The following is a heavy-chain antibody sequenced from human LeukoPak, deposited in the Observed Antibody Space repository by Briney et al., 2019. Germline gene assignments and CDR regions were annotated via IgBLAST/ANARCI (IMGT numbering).Heavy chain of an antibody. CDR1: GFTFSSFA. CDR2: ISYDGTNE. V-gene: IGHV3-30*04. Sequence: PGRSLRLSCAASGFTFSSFAMDWVRQAPGKELEWVAVISYDGTNEHFADSVKGRFTISRDNSKKMLYLQMHSLRDDDTAVYYCARQLGARGLFDYWGQGTLVTVSS. D-gene: IGHD1-26*01. CDR3: ARQLGARGLFDY. J-gene: IGHJ4*02.